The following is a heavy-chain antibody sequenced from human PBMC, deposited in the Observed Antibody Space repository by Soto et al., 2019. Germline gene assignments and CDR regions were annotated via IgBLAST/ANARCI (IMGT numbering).Heavy chain of an antibody. CDR2: IYYSGST. J-gene: IGHJ4*02. V-gene: IGHV4-61*01. Sequence: PSETLSLTCTVSGGSVSSGSYYWSWIRQPPGKGLEWIGYIYYSGSTNYNPSLKSRVTISVDTSKNQFSLKLSSVTAADTAVYYCATSQKGYNWNYFDHWGQGALVTVSS. D-gene: IGHD1-20*01. CDR1: GGSVSSGSYY. CDR3: ATSQKGYNWNYFDH.